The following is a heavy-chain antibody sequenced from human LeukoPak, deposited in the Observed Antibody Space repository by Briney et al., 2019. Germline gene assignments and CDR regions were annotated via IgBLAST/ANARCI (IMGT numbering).Heavy chain of an antibody. CDR2: INPNSGGT. J-gene: IGHJ5*02. D-gene: IGHD3-10*01. CDR3: ARAPYYYGSGSSGWFDP. CDR1: GYTFTGYY. V-gene: IGHV1-2*02. Sequence: ASVKVSCKASGYTFTGYYMHWVRQAPGQGLEWMGWINPNSGGTNYAQKFQGRVTMTRDTSISTAYMELSRLRSDDTAVYYCARAPYYYGSGSSGWFDPWGRGTLVTVSS.